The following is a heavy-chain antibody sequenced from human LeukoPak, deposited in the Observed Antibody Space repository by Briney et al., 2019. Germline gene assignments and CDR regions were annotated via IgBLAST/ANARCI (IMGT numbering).Heavy chain of an antibody. Sequence: GGSLRLSCAGSGFXFTYYAMHWVRQAPGKGLEWVAVISHDGSNQQYADSVKGQVTISRDNSKRKLYLQMDSLRAGGQAVYYCARQGDTGSWYFDYWGQGTLVTVSS. CDR2: ISHDGSNQ. CDR3: ARQGDTGSWYFDY. D-gene: IGHD2-21*02. V-gene: IGHV3-30-3*01. J-gene: IGHJ4*02. CDR1: GFXFTYYA.